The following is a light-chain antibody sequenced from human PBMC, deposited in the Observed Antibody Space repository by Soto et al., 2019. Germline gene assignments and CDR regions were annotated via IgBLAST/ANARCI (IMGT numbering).Light chain of an antibody. Sequence: EIVLTQSPGTLSLSPGERATLSCRASQSVRSSYLAWYHQKPGQPPRLLIFGASNRATGIPDRFSGSESGTDFTLTISRLEPEDFAVYYCQQYNNWPPWTFGQGTKVEIK. J-gene: IGKJ1*01. CDR1: QSVRSSY. CDR3: QQYNNWPPWT. CDR2: GAS. V-gene: IGKV3-20*01.